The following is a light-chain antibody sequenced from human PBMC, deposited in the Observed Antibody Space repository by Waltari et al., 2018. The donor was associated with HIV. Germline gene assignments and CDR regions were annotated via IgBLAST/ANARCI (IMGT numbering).Light chain of an antibody. CDR3: SSYTSSSTLVV. J-gene: IGLJ2*01. Sequence: QSALTQTASVSGSPGQSITISCTGTSSDVGGYTYVSWYQQHPGKAPKIMIYEVRNRPSGVSNRFSDSKSGNTASLTISGLQAEDEADYYGSSYTSSSTLVVFGGGTKLTVL. CDR1: SSDVGGYTY. CDR2: EVR. V-gene: IGLV2-14*01.